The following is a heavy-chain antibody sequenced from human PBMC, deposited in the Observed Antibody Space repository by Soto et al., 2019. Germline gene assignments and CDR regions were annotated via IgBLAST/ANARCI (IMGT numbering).Heavy chain of an antibody. Sequence: PGGSLRVSCAVSGLGFTFSTSALSRVRQAPGKGPEWVSSIRRSSSYIYYADSVKGRFTISRDNAKNSLYLQMNSLRAEDTAVYHCARVAGPYYFDYWGQGTLVTVSS. D-gene: IGHD1-1*01. CDR2: IRRSSSYI. V-gene: IGHV3-21*01. J-gene: IGHJ4*02. CDR3: ARVAGPYYFDY. CDR1: GLGFTFSTSA.